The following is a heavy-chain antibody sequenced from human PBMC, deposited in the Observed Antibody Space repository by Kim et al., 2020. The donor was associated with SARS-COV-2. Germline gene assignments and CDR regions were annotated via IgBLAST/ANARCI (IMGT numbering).Heavy chain of an antibody. CDR3: ARGGVQWQYPFRLLHSGWFDP. CDR1: GGSFSGYY. CDR2: INHSGST. J-gene: IGHJ5*02. D-gene: IGHD6-19*01. Sequence: SETLSLTCAVYGGSFSGYYWSWIRQPPGKGLEWIGEINHSGSTNYNPSLKSRVTISVDTSKNQFSLKLSSVTAADTAVYYCARGGVQWQYPFRLLHSGWFDPWGQGTLVTVAS. V-gene: IGHV4-34*01.